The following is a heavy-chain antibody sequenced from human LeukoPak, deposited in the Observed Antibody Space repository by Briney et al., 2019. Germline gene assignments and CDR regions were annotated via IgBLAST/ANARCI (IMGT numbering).Heavy chain of an antibody. V-gene: IGHV3-15*01. CDR3: TWYSSGSMVY. J-gene: IGHJ4*02. Sequence: GGSLRLSCAASGFTISNAWMTWVRQAPGKGLEWVGRVNSDGGTTDYAAPVKGRFTISRDDSKNTLYLQMNSLKTEDTGVYYCTWYSSGSMVYWGQGTLVTVSS. CDR2: VNSDGGTT. D-gene: IGHD6-19*01. CDR1: GFTISNAW.